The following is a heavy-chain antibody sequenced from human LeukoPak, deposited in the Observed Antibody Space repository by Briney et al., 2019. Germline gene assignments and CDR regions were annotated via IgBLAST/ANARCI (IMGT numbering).Heavy chain of an antibody. D-gene: IGHD3-22*01. J-gene: IGHJ4*02. CDR3: ARSRGTTSWYYYDSSGYYLDY. V-gene: IGHV3-7*01. Sequence: GGSLRLSCAAAGFTFSSYWMSWVGQAQGKGREWVANIKQDGSEKYYVDSVKGRFTIYRDKGKNSLYLQMNSLRAEDTAVYYCARSRGTTSWYYYDSSGYYLDYWGQGTLVTVSS. CDR1: GFTFSSYW. CDR2: IKQDGSEK.